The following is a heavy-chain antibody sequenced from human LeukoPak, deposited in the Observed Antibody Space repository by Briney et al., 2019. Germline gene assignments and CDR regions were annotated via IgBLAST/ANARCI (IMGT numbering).Heavy chain of an antibody. Sequence: PSRTLSLTCTVSGGSLISGGYYWSWIPQHPGEGVESLVYFYYSGSTYFNPSLKSRVTILVDKSKIQFSLKMSSVTAADTAVYYCAREAIAAAGVNWFDPWGQGTLVTVSS. CDR3: AREAIAAAGVNWFDP. CDR2: FYYSGST. J-gene: IGHJ5*02. V-gene: IGHV4-31*03. D-gene: IGHD6-13*01. CDR1: GGSLISGGYY.